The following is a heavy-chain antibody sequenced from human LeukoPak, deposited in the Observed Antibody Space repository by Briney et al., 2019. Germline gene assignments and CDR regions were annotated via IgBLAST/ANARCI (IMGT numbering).Heavy chain of an antibody. D-gene: IGHD1-26*01. J-gene: IGHJ4*02. Sequence: PGGSLRLSCAASGFSFSTYGMHWVRQAPGKGLEWVASIDSTSRFIEYTDSVKGRFTISRDNARSYLYLQMNTLRDEDTAVYYCARDPYYGSSPFRLFWGQGILVAVTS. V-gene: IGHV3-21*06. CDR1: GFSFSTYG. CDR3: ARDPYYGSSPFRLF. CDR2: IDSTSRFI.